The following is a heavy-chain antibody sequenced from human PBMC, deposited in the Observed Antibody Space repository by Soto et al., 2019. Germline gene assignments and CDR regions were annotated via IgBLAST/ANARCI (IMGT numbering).Heavy chain of an antibody. Sequence: EASVKVSCKASGYTFTSYDINWVRQATGQGLEWMGWMNPNSGNTGYAQKFQGRVTMTRNTSISTAYMELSSLRSEDTAVYYCASIAVAGTDFDYWGQGTLVTVSS. J-gene: IGHJ4*02. CDR1: GYTFTSYD. CDR3: ASIAVAGTDFDY. V-gene: IGHV1-8*01. D-gene: IGHD6-19*01. CDR2: MNPNSGNT.